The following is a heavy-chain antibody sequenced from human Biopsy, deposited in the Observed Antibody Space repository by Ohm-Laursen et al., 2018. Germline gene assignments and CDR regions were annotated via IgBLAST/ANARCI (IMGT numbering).Heavy chain of an antibody. CDR3: ARHRSSSARNYYHDMDV. V-gene: IGHV4-39*01. J-gene: IGHJ6*02. D-gene: IGHD6-6*01. CDR2: LYHNGHT. Sequence: GTLSLTCTVAGGSINSNDYYWGWIRQTPGEGLQWIGSLYHNGHTYENPSLRSRLTLSIGKSKNLFSLRLISVTAADTAVYYCARHRSSSARNYYHDMDVWGQGTTVTVSS. CDR1: GGSINSNDYY.